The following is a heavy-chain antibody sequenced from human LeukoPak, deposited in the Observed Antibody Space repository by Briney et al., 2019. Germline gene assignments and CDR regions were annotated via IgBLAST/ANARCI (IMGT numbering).Heavy chain of an antibody. Sequence: GGSLRLSCAASGFIFSSYTMNWVRQAPGKGLEWVSCISSSSGSIYYAGSVQGRFTISRDNAKNSLYLQMNSLRAEDTAVYYCAREGSDGFEIWGQGTMVTVSS. CDR2: ISSSSGSI. CDR3: AREGSDGFEI. J-gene: IGHJ3*02. CDR1: GFIFSSYT. V-gene: IGHV3-21*01.